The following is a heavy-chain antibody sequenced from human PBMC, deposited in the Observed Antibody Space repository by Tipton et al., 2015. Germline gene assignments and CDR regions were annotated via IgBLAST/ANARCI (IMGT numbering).Heavy chain of an antibody. V-gene: IGHV4-61*01. J-gene: IGHJ4*02. D-gene: IGHD6-6*01. CDR3: AREAYSSSGLIFDY. CDR2: TYYSGST. Sequence: TLSLTCTVSGGSVSSGTYYWSWIRQPPGKGLEWIGYTYYSGSTNYNPSLKSRVTISVDTSKNQFSLKLRSVTAADTAVYYCAREAYSSSGLIFDYWGQGTLVTVSS. CDR1: GGSVSSGTYY.